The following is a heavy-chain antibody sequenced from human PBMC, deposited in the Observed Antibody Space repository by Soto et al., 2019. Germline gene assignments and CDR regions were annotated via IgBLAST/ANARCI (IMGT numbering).Heavy chain of an antibody. CDR1: GFSFSDSV. CDR2: IRDKANHYAT. Sequence: EVQLVESGGGWVQPGGSLKLSCSGSGFSFSDSVIHWVRQASGQGLEWVGRIRDKANHYATAYEVSVRGRFTISRDDSENTAYLQMNTLKPEDTAVYYCARGQGAAIGDYYYHGMDVWGQVTTVTVSS. CDR3: ARGQGAAIGDYYYHGMDV. D-gene: IGHD2-2*02. V-gene: IGHV3-73*02. J-gene: IGHJ6*02.